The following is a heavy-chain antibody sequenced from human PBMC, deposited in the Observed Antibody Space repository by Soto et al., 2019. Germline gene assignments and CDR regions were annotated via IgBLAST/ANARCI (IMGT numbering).Heavy chain of an antibody. D-gene: IGHD3-3*01. J-gene: IGHJ4*02. CDR2: FYPCDSDT. CDR3: ARDRNADFWSGYP. Sequence: GASLKISCKGSGYYFPSYWIGWVRQMPGKGLEWMGIFYPCDSDTRYSPSFQGQVTISADRSIITAYLQMNRLRAEDTAVYYCARDRNADFWSGYPWGQGTLVTVSS. CDR1: GYYFPSYW. V-gene: IGHV5-51*01.